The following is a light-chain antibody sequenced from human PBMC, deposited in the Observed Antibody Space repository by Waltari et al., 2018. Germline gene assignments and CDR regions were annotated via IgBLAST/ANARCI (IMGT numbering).Light chain of an antibody. CDR1: SSDVDDYNF. J-gene: IGLJ3*02. Sequence: QSALTQPRSVSGSPGQSVTISCTGISSDVDDYNFVSLYQQHPGKAPKLMIHDATKRPSGVPDRFSGSKSGNTASLTISGLQAEDEADYYCCSYVGSHTNWVFGGGTKLTVL. CDR2: DAT. CDR3: CSYVGSHTNWV. V-gene: IGLV2-11*01.